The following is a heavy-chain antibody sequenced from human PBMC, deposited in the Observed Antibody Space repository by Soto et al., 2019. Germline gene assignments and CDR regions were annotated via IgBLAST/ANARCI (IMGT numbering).Heavy chain of an antibody. D-gene: IGHD6-13*01. CDR2: ISSGGGST. J-gene: IGHJ4*02. Sequence: GGSLRLSCAASGFTFSSYAMNWVRQAPGKGLEWVSAISSGGGSTYYADSVKGRFTISRDNSKNTLYLQMNSLRAEDTAVYYCAKGAAAGPFDYWGQGTLVTVSS. CDR3: AKGAAAGPFDY. CDR1: GFTFSSYA. V-gene: IGHV3-23*01.